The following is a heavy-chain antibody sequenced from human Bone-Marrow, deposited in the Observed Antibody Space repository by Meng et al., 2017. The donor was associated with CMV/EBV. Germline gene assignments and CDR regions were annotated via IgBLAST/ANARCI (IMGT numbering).Heavy chain of an antibody. D-gene: IGHD5-18*01. V-gene: IGHV3-9*01. CDR1: GFTFDDYA. J-gene: IGHJ3*02. Sequence: GGSLRISCAASGFTFDDYAMHWVRQAPGKGLEWVSGISWNSGSIGYADSVKGRFTISRDNAKNSLYLQMNSLRAEDTALYYCAKVSYGPDAFDIWGQGTMVTVSS. CDR2: ISWNSGSI. CDR3: AKVSYGPDAFDI.